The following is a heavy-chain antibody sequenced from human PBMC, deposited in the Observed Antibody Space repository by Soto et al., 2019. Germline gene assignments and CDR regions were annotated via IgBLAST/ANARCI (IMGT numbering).Heavy chain of an antibody. V-gene: IGHV1-8*01. CDR3: AREESSDGMDV. D-gene: IGHD1-26*01. J-gene: IGHJ6*02. CDR1: GYTFTSYD. CDR2: MNPNSGNT. Sequence: QVQLVQSGAEVKKPGASVKVSCKASGYTFTSYDINWVRQATGQGLEWMGWMNPNSGNTGYAQKFQGRVTMTRNTSISTADTELSSLRSEATPVYYCAREESSDGMDVWGQGTTVTVSS.